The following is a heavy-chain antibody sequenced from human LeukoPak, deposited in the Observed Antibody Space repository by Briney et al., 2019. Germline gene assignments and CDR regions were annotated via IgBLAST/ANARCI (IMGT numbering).Heavy chain of an antibody. CDR3: ARRNFGVVEYYFDY. Sequence: SETLSLTCTVSGGSISSSSYYWGWIRQPPGKGLEWIGSIYYSGSTYYNPSLKSRVTISVDTSKNQFSLKLSSVTAADTAVYYCARRNFGVVEYYFDYWGQGTLVTVSS. D-gene: IGHD3-3*01. J-gene: IGHJ4*02. V-gene: IGHV4-39*01. CDR1: GGSISSSSYY. CDR2: IYYSGST.